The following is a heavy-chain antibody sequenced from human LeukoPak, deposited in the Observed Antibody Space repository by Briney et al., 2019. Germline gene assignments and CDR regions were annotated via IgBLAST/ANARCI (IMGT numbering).Heavy chain of an antibody. CDR1: GFTFSSYG. CDR3: AKGSKAVLFTRDHYMDV. CDR2: IRNDGSNK. D-gene: IGHD6-19*01. Sequence: PGGSLRLSCAASGFTFSSYGIHWVRQAPGKGLERVTFIRNDGSNKYYADSVRGRFTISRDNSKNTLYLQMNSLRAEDTAVYFCAKGSKAVLFTRDHYMDVWGKGTTVTISS. J-gene: IGHJ6*03. V-gene: IGHV3-30*02.